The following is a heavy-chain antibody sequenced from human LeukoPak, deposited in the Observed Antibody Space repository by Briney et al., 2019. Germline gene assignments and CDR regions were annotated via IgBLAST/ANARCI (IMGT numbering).Heavy chain of an antibody. J-gene: IGHJ4*02. Sequence: SETLSLTCTVSGGSISSGGYYWSWIRQPPGKGLEWIGYIYHSGSTYYNPSLKSRVTISVDRSKNQFSLKLSSVTAADTAVYYCARGNSGYDTNFDYWGQGTLVTVSS. V-gene: IGHV4-30-2*01. CDR3: ARGNSGYDTNFDY. D-gene: IGHD5-12*01. CDR1: GGSISSGGYY. CDR2: IYHSGST.